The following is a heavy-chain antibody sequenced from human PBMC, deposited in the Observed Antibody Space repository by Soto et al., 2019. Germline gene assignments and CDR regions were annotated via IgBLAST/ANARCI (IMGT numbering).Heavy chain of an antibody. CDR1: GFTFSSYA. V-gene: IGHV3-23*01. CDR3: ANIPRRGSYRTQLYYYYGMDV. D-gene: IGHD3-16*02. Sequence: AGGSLRLSCAASGFTFSSYAMSWVRQAPGKGLEWVSAISGSGGSTYYADSVKGRFTISRDNSKNTLYLQMNSLRAEDTAVYYCANIPRRGSYRTQLYYYYGMDVWGQGTTVTVSS. J-gene: IGHJ6*02. CDR2: ISGSGGST.